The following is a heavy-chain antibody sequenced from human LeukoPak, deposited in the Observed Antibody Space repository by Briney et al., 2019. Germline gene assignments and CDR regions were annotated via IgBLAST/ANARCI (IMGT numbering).Heavy chain of an antibody. CDR1: GFTCSSYS. CDR2: ISSSSSTI. J-gene: IGHJ6*02. CDR3: AKEAGDGYNFVFKYYYGMDV. D-gene: IGHD5-24*01. V-gene: IGHV3-48*01. Sequence: PGGSLRLSCAASGFTCSSYSMNWVRQAPGKGLGWVSYISSSSSTIYYADSVKGRFTISRDNSKNTLYLQMNSLRAEDTAVYYCAKEAGDGYNFVFKYYYGMDVWGQGTTVTVSS.